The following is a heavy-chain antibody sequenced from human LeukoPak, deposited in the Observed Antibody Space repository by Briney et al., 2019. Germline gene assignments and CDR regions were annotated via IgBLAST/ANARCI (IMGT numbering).Heavy chain of an antibody. CDR1: GGSISSYY. CDR3: ARAEYSSGSVPFDY. J-gene: IGHJ4*02. V-gene: IGHV4-4*07. CDR2: IYTSGST. D-gene: IGHD6-19*01. Sequence: PSETLSLTCTVSGGSISSYYWSWIRQPAGKRLEWIGRIYTSGSTNYNPSLKSRVTMSVDTSKNQFSLKLSSVTAADTAVYYCARAEYSSGSVPFDYWGQGTLVTVSA.